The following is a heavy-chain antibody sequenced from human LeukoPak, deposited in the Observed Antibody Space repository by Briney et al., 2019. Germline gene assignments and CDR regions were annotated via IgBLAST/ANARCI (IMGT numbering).Heavy chain of an antibody. V-gene: IGHV4-34*01. CDR1: GGSFSGYY. Sequence: PSETLSLTCAVYGGSFSGYYWSWIRQPPGKGLEWIGEINHSGSTNYNPSLKSRVTISVDTPKNQFSLKLSSVTAADTAVYYCARGRRHYDILTGYYLDYWGQGTLVTVSS. J-gene: IGHJ4*02. D-gene: IGHD3-9*01. CDR2: INHSGST. CDR3: ARGRRHYDILTGYYLDY.